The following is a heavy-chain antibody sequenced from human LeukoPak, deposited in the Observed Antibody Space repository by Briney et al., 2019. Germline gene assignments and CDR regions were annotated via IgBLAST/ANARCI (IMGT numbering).Heavy chain of an antibody. CDR1: GFTFSTYW. D-gene: IGHD3-10*01. Sequence: GGSLRLSCAASGFTFSTYWMTWVRQAPGKGLEWVANIKQDGGEAYYVDSVKGRFTISRDNAKNSLYLHMNSLRAEDTALYYCARLRGGAYWGQGTLVTVSS. CDR2: IKQDGGEA. CDR3: ARLRGGAY. J-gene: IGHJ4*02. V-gene: IGHV3-7*01.